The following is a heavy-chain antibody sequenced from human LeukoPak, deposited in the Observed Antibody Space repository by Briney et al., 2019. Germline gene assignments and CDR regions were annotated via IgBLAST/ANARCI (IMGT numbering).Heavy chain of an antibody. CDR3: ARGLNPYYYYGMDV. Sequence: ASVKVSCKASGYTFTSYDINWVRQATGQGLEWMGWMNPNSGNTGYAQKFQGRVTMTRNTSISTAYMELSSLRSEDTAVYYCARGLNPYYYYGMDVWGQGTTVTVSS. CDR2: MNPNSGNT. CDR1: GYTFTSYD. V-gene: IGHV1-8*01. J-gene: IGHJ6*02.